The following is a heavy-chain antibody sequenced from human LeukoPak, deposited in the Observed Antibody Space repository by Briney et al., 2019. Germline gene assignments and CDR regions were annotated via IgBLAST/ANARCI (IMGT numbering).Heavy chain of an antibody. CDR1: GFIFNSFE. CDR3: ASETAGGTLDY. V-gene: IGHV3-48*03. Sequence: GGSLRLSCAASGFIFNSFEMNWVRQAPGKGLEWVSYISGSGSTMYYAGSVKGRFTISRDNAKNSLYLQLKSLRAEDTAVYYCASETAGGTLDYWGQGALVTVSS. J-gene: IGHJ4*02. D-gene: IGHD3-16*01. CDR2: ISGSGSTM.